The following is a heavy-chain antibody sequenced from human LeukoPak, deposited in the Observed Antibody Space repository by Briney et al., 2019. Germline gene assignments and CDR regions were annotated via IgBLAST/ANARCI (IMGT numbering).Heavy chain of an antibody. CDR1: GGSISSSNYY. CDR3: ARRSAGTAQHHYYYYYMDV. J-gene: IGHJ6*03. V-gene: IGHV4-61*02. CDR2: IYTSEST. D-gene: IGHD6-13*01. Sequence: TSETLSLTCSVSGGSISSSNYYWSWIRQPAGKGLEWIGRIYTSESTNYNPSLKSRVTISVDTSRNQFSLKLSSVTAADTAVYYCARRSAGTAQHHYYYYYMDVWGKGTTVTVSS.